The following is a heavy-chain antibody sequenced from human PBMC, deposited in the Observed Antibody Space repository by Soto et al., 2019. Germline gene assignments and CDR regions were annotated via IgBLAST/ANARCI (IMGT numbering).Heavy chain of an antibody. J-gene: IGHJ5*02. CDR2: IGGSGGGT. CDR1: GFTFSSYA. D-gene: IGHD2-15*01. Sequence: LSCAASGFTFSSYAMSWVRQAPGKGLEWVSAIGGSGGGTYYADSVKGRFTITKDTSKNQVVLTMTNMDPVDTATYYCAHRIERYCSGGSCWDLNWFDPWGQGTLVTVSS. CDR3: AHRIERYCSGGSCWDLNWFDP. V-gene: IGHV3-23*01.